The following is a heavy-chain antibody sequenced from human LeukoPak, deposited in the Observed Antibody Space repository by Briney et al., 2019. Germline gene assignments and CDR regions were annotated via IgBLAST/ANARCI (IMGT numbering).Heavy chain of an antibody. V-gene: IGHV4-4*09. D-gene: IGHD3-22*01. CDR3: ARPTYYDSSGYRSGVAFDI. CDR1: GGSISSYY. CDR2: IYTSGST. Sequence: PSETLSLTCTVSGGSISSYYWSWIRQPPGKGLEWIGYIYTSGSTNYNPSLKSRVTISVDTSKNQFSLKLSSVTAADTAVYYCARPTYYDSSGYRSGVAFDIWGQGTMVTVSS. J-gene: IGHJ3*02.